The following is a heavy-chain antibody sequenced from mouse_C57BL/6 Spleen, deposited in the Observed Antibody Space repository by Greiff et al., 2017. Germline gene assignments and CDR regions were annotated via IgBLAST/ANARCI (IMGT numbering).Heavy chain of an antibody. CDR2: IWWDDDK. J-gene: IGHJ2*01. Sequence: QVTLKVSGPGILQPSQTLSLTCSFSGFSLSTFGMGVGWIRQPSGKGLEWLAHIWWDDDKYYNPALKSRLTISKDTSKNQVFLEIANVDTADTATYYCARISFCDYDEGCHYFDYWGQGTTLTVSS. V-gene: IGHV8-8*01. CDR3: ARISFCDYDEGCHYFDY. CDR1: GFSLSTFGMG. D-gene: IGHD2-4*01.